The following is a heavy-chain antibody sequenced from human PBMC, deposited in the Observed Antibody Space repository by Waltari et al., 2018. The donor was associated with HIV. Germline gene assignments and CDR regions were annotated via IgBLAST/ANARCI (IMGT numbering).Heavy chain of an antibody. D-gene: IGHD4-17*01. CDR3: ARGSTTVTTLPGY. Sequence: EVQLVESGGGLIQPGGSLRLSCAASGFTVSSNYMSWVRQAPGKGLGWVSVIYSGGSTYYADSVKGRFTISRDNSKNTLYLQMNSLRAEDTAVYYCARGSTTVTTLPGYWGQGTLVTVSS. V-gene: IGHV3-53*01. CDR1: GFTVSSNY. CDR2: IYSGGST. J-gene: IGHJ4*02.